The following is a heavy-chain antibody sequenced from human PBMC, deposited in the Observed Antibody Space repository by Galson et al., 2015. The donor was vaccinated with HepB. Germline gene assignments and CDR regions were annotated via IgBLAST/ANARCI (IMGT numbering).Heavy chain of an antibody. J-gene: IGHJ4*02. CDR1: GFTFGDYA. Sequence: SLRLSCAASGFTFGDYAMSWFRQAPGKGLEWVGFIRSKAYGGTTEYAASVKGRFTISRDDSKSIAYLQMNSLKTEDTAVYYCTREADYYDSSGLFGGHFDYWGQGTLVTVSS. CDR3: TREADYYDSSGLFGGHFDY. CDR2: IRSKAYGGTT. D-gene: IGHD3-22*01. V-gene: IGHV3-49*03.